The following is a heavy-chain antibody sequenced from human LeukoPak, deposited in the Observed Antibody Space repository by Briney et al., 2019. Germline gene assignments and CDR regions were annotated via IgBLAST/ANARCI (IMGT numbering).Heavy chain of an antibody. J-gene: IGHJ5*02. Sequence: SETLSLTCTVSGGSISSSTYFWGWIRQPPGRGLEWIGTIYYSGSTYYNPSLKSRVTISVDSSKNQFSLRLSSVTAADTAVYYCARESLTWLQSRTSWFDPWGQGTLVTVSS. CDR3: ARESLTWLQSRTSWFDP. D-gene: IGHD5-24*01. CDR2: IYYSGST. CDR1: GGSISSSTYF. V-gene: IGHV4-39*07.